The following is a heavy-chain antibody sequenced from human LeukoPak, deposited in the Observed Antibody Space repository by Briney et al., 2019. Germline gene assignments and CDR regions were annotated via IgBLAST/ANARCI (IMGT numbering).Heavy chain of an antibody. Sequence: GGSLRLSCAASGFTFSSYWMSWVRQAPGRGLEGVANIKQDGSEKYYLDSVKGRFTISRDNAKNSLYLQMNSLRVEDTAVYYCARGKGYFDSRGGQGALVTVSS. V-gene: IGHV3-7*03. CDR1: GFTFSSYW. J-gene: IGHJ4*02. CDR2: IKQDGSEK. CDR3: ARGKGYFDSR. D-gene: IGHD3-16*01.